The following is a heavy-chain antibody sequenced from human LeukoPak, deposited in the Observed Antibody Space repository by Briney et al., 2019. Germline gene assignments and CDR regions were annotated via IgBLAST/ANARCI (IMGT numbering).Heavy chain of an antibody. Sequence: GEALKXSXKGSGYSFTNYWIGWVRLMPGKGLEGRGIIFPGDSDTRYSPSFQGQVTISADKSINTAYLQWSGLKASDTAMYYCARRSVSTPYFDYWGQGTLVTVSS. J-gene: IGHJ4*02. D-gene: IGHD2-15*01. CDR3: ARRSVSTPYFDY. V-gene: IGHV5-51*01. CDR1: GYSFTNYW. CDR2: IFPGDSDT.